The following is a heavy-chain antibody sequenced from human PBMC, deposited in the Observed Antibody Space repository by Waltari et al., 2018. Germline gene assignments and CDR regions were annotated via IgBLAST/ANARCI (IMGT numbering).Heavy chain of an antibody. Sequence: EVQLVESGGGLVQPGGSLRLSCAASGFTVSSNYMSWVRQAPGKGLEWVSVIDSGGSTYYADSVKGRFTISRDNSKNTLYLQMNSLRAEDTAVYYCARQWISLYYGMDVWGQGTTVTVSS. CDR2: IDSGGST. CDR1: GFTVSSNY. V-gene: IGHV3-66*02. D-gene: IGHD5-12*01. CDR3: ARQWISLYYGMDV. J-gene: IGHJ6*02.